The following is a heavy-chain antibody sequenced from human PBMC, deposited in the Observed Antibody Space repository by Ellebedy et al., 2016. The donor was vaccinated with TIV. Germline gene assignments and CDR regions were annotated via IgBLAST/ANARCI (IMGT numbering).Heavy chain of an antibody. CDR1: GGTFSSYA. J-gene: IGHJ4*02. D-gene: IGHD6-13*01. CDR2: IIPIFGTA. V-gene: IGHV1-69*06. Sequence: SVKVSCXASGGTFSSYAISWVRQAPGQGLEWMGGIIPIFGTANYAQKFQGRVTITADKSTSTAYMELSSLRSEDTAVYYCASSPPAQQQLVLYDYWGQGTLVTVSS. CDR3: ASSPPAQQQLVLYDY.